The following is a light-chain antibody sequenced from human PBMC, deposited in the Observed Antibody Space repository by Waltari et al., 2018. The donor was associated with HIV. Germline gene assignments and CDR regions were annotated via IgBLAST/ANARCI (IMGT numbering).Light chain of an antibody. CDR1: SGQRSYS. Sequence: QLALTQSPSASASLGASVRLTCTLSSGQRSYSIAWHQQQPEKGPRFLMRLNSDGSHTRGDGICGRFSGCASGAERYLTISSLQSEEEADYYCQSWDNGVRVFGGGTKLTVL. J-gene: IGLJ3*02. CDR2: LNSDGSH. V-gene: IGLV4-69*01. CDR3: QSWDNGVRV.